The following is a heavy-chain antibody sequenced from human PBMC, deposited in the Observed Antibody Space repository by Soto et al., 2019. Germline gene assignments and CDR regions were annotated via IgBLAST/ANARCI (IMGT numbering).Heavy chain of an antibody. CDR2: IYYSGST. CDR3: AREGRTGSADY. CDR1: GGSISNYY. V-gene: IGHV4-59*01. Sequence: SETLSLTCTVAGGSISNYYGSWIRQPPGKGLESIGYIYYSGSTNYNPSLKSRVTISVDTSKNQFSLKLSSVTAADTAVYYCAREGRTGSADYWGQGTLVTVSS. J-gene: IGHJ4*02.